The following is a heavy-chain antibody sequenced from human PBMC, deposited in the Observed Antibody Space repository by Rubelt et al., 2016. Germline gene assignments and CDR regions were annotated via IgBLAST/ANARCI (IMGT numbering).Heavy chain of an antibody. V-gene: IGHV3-15*07. CDR2: IKSNINGGTT. J-gene: IGHJ2*01. CDR1: GFTFTNAW. Sequence: EVQLVESGGGLVQPGRSLRLSCTASGFTFTNAWMNWVRQAPGKGLEWVGRIKSNINGGTTDYAARVNGRFTIARDDSKTTLYLQRNSLKTEDTAVYYCATGYCGGGRYSSWYFDLWGRGTLVTVSS. CDR3: ATGYCGGGRYSSWYFDL. D-gene: IGHD2-21*02.